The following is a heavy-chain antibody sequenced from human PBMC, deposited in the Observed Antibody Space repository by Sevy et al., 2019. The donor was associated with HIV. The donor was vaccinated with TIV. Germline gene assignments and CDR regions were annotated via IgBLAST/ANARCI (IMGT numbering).Heavy chain of an antibody. D-gene: IGHD2-15*01. J-gene: IGHJ4*02. V-gene: IGHV1-18*04. CDR3: ARAFCSGGRCYSLAY. CDR1: GYTFTTYR. Sequence: ASVKVSCKASGYTFTTYRITWVRQAPGQGLEWMGWISPHNGDTNYAQKDRGRVTMTTDTSTSTAYMELRSLSSDDTAVYYCARAFCSGGRCYSLAYWGQGTLVTVSS. CDR2: ISPHNGDT.